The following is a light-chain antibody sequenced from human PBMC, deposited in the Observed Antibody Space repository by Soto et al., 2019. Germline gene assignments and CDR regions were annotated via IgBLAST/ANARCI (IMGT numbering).Light chain of an antibody. CDR1: QSVSSY. Sequence: EIFLSQAPWNLSLSSGAIATPSFTASQSVSSYYLAWYQQKPGQAPRLLIYDASNRATGIPARFSGSGSGTDFTLTISSLEPEDFAVYYCQHRSNWPLTFGGGTKVDI. J-gene: IGKJ4*01. CDR3: QHRSNWPLT. V-gene: IGKV3-11*01. CDR2: DAS.